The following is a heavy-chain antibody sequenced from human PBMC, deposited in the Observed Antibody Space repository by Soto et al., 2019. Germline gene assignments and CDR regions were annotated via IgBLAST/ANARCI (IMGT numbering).Heavy chain of an antibody. CDR2: IYYSGST. V-gene: IGHV4-39*01. CDR1: GGSISSSSYY. D-gene: IGHD3-10*01. Sequence: SETLSLTCTVSGGSISSSSYYWGWIRQPPGKGLEWIGSIYYSGSTYYNPSLKSRVTISVDTSKNQFSLKLSSVTAADTAVYYCARLAERGDYYYYYGMDVWGQGTTVTVSS. CDR3: ARLAERGDYYYYYGMDV. J-gene: IGHJ6*02.